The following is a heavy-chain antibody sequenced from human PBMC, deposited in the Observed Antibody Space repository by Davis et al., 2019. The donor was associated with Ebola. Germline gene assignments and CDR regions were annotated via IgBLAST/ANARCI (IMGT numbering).Heavy chain of an antibody. CDR3: ARGFGGQQTYDS. Sequence: MPSETLSLTCAVSGGPTSSSNWWRWVRQPPGKGLEWIGEIHHSGSTNYNPSLKSRVTMFLDKSLNQFSLKMSSVTAADTAVYYCARGFGGQQTYDSWGQGNLVTVSS. CDR1: GGPTSSSNW. CDR2: IHHSGST. D-gene: IGHD6-13*01. V-gene: IGHV4-4*02. J-gene: IGHJ4*02.